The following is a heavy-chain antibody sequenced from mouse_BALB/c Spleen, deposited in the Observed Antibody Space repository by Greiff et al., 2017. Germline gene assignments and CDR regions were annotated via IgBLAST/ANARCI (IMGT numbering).Heavy chain of an antibody. CDR3: ARSGITTVVEDFDY. D-gene: IGHD1-1*01. Sequence: DVKLVESGGGLVKPGGSLKLSCAASGFTFSDCYMYWVRQTPEKRLEWVATISDGGSYTYYPDSVKGRFTISRDNPKNTLFLQMTSLRSEDTAMYYCARSGITTVVEDFDYWGQGTTLTVSS. CDR2: ISDGGSYT. V-gene: IGHV5-4*02. CDR1: GFTFSDCY. J-gene: IGHJ2*01.